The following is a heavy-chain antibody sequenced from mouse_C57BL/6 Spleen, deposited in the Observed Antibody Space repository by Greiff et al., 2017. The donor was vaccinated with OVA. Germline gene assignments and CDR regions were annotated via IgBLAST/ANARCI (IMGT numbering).Heavy chain of an antibody. CDR3: ARSAYYSNYGAMDY. CDR2: IDPNSGGP. D-gene: IGHD2-5*01. Sequence: QVQLQQSGAELVKPGASVKLSCKASGYTFTEYPIHWVKQRPGRGLEWIGRIDPNSGGPKYNEKFKSKATLTVDKPASTAYMQLSSLTSEDSAVYDCARSAYYSNYGAMDYWGQGTSVTVAS. V-gene: IGHV1-72*01. J-gene: IGHJ4*01. CDR1: GYTFTEYP.